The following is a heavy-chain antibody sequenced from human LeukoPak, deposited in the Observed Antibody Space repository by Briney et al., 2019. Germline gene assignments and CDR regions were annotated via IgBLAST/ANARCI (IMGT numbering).Heavy chain of an antibody. J-gene: IGHJ3*02. Sequence: GRSLRLSCAASGFTFSDYYMSWIRQAPGKGLEWVSYISSSGSTIYCADSVKGRFTISRDNAKNSLYLQMNSLRAEDTAVYYCARVRIVGDTNDAFDIWGQGTMVTVSS. CDR3: ARVRIVGDTNDAFDI. D-gene: IGHD1-26*01. CDR2: ISSSGSTI. V-gene: IGHV3-11*01. CDR1: GFTFSDYY.